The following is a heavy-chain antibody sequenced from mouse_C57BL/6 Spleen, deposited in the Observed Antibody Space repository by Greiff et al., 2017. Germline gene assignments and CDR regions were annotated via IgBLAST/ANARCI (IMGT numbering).Heavy chain of an antibody. CDR1: GYTFTSYW. CDR3: ARRDYYGSSYYYAMDY. Sequence: QVQLKQSGAELVMPGASVKLSCKASGYTFTSYWMHWVKQRPGQGLEWIGEIDPSDSYTNYNQKFKGKSTLTVDKSSSTAYMQLSSLTAEDSAVYYCARRDYYGSSYYYAMDYWGQGTSVTVSS. CDR2: IDPSDSYT. J-gene: IGHJ4*01. V-gene: IGHV1-69*01. D-gene: IGHD1-1*01.